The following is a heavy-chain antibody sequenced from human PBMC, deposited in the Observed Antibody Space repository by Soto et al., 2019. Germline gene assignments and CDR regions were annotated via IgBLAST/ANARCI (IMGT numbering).Heavy chain of an antibody. CDR3: ARALPMVRGVIISPHLDY. Sequence: SETLSLTCTVSCGSISSYYWSWIRQPPGKGLEWIGYIYYSGSTNYNPSLKSRVTISVDTSKNQFSLKLSSVTAADTAVYYCARALPMVRGVIISPHLDYWRQGTLVTVSS. CDR2: IYYSGST. CDR1: CGSISSYY. V-gene: IGHV4-59*01. D-gene: IGHD3-10*01. J-gene: IGHJ4*02.